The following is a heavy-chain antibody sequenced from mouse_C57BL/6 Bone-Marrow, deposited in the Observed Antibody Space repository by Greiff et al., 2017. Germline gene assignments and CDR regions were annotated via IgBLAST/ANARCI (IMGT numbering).Heavy chain of an antibody. CDR1: GSTFTSYW. D-gene: IGHD4-1*01. CDR2: LDPNSGGT. CDR3: ARGWTGTGFDY. J-gene: IGHJ2*01. V-gene: IGHV1-72*01. Sequence: VQLQQPGAELVKPGASVKLSCQASGSTFTSYWMPWVKQRPGRGLAWLGRLDPNSGGTKYNEKFKSKATLTVDKPSSTAYMPLSSLTSEDSAVYYCARGWTGTGFDYWGQGTTLTVSS.